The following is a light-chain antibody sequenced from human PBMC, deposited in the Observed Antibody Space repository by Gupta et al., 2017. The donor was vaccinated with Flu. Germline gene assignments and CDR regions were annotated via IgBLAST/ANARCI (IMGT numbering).Light chain of an antibody. CDR2: DDS. J-gene: IGLJ2*01. V-gene: IGLV3-21*02. Sequence: SYVLTQPPSVSVAPGQPARITCGGNNIGIKSVHWYQQEPGQAPVLVGYDDSDRPSGIPERFSGSNSGNTATLTISRVEAGDEADYYCQVWDSSSDHVVFGGGTKLTVL. CDR1: NIGIKS. CDR3: QVWDSSSDHVV.